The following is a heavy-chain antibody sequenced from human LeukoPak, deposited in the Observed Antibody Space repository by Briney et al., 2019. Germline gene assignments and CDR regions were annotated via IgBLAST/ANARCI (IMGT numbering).Heavy chain of an antibody. Sequence: ASVKVSCKASGYTFTSYYMHWVRQAPGQGVERMGIINPSGGSTSYAQKFQGRVTMTRDTSTSTVYMELSSLRSEDTAVYYCATRPPAYDWFDPWGQGTLVTVSS. CDR2: INPSGGST. V-gene: IGHV1-46*01. CDR3: ATRPPAYDWFDP. D-gene: IGHD2-21*01. CDR1: GYTFTSYY. J-gene: IGHJ5*02.